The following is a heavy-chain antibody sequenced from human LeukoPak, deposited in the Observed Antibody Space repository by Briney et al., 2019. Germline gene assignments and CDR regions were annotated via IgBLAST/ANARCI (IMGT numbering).Heavy chain of an antibody. CDR2: INLNGGSI. V-gene: IGHV3-20*04. CDR1: GFTFDDYG. Sequence: RAGGSLRLSCAASGFTFDDYGMSWVRQAPGKGLEWVSGINLNGGSIVYADSVKGRFTISRDNAKNSLYLQMNSLRVEDTAFYYCARDSVVGVATWDYWGQGTLVTVSS. D-gene: IGHD2-15*01. CDR3: ARDSVVGVATWDY. J-gene: IGHJ4*02.